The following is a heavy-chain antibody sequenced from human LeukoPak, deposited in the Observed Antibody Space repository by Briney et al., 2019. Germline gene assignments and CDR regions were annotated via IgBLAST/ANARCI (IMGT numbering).Heavy chain of an antibody. CDR1: GFTFSSYS. V-gene: IGHV3-21*01. CDR3: ARTSSVTPTPSFDS. J-gene: IGHJ4*02. Sequence: GGSLRLSCAASGFTFSSYSMNWVRQAPGKGLEWVSSISSSSSYIYYPDSVKGRFTISRDNAKNSLYLQMNSLRAEDTAVYYCARTSSVTPTPSFDSWGQGTLVTVSS. D-gene: IGHD4-17*01. CDR2: ISSSSSYI.